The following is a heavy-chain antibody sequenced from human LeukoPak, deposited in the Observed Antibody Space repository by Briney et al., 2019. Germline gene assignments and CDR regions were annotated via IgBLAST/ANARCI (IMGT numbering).Heavy chain of an antibody. Sequence: PGGSLRLSCAASGFTFSSYGMHWVRQAPGKGLEWVAFIRYDGSNKYYADSVKGRFTISRDNSKNTLYLQMNSLRAEDTAVYYCAKDPPNTIMAFDIWGQGTMVTVSS. J-gene: IGHJ3*02. D-gene: IGHD5-12*01. CDR1: GFTFSSYG. CDR3: AKDPPNTIMAFDI. CDR2: IRYDGSNK. V-gene: IGHV3-30*02.